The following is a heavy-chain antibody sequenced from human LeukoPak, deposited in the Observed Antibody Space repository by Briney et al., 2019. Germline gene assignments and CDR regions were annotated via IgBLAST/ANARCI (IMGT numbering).Heavy chain of an antibody. CDR1: SCSISSYY. V-gene: IGHV4-59*01. CDR3: ARVKRQQLLLKTTNYYYMDV. Sequence: SETLSLTCTVSSCSISSYYWSWIRQPPGKGLEWIGDIYYSGSTNYNRSLRSRVSISLDTSKNQFSLQLSSATAPDTAVYYCARVKRQQLLLKTTNYYYMDVSGKGSTVTVSS. D-gene: IGHD1-26*01. J-gene: IGHJ6*03. CDR2: IYYSGST.